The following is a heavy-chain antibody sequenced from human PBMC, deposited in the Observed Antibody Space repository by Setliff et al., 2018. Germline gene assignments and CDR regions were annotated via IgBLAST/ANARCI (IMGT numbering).Heavy chain of an antibody. CDR3: AGRPQNTPMGPCDY. J-gene: IGHJ4*02. V-gene: IGHV4-59*11. D-gene: IGHD5-18*01. CDR2: RHDNGER. CDR1: PGSISRHY. Sequence: TLSLTCTVSPGSISRHYWSWFRQAPGKGLEWIGYRHDNGERDYNPSLGSRVTISVDTSKNQFSLMLTSVTAADTAIYYCAGRPQNTPMGPCDYWGQGTLVTVS.